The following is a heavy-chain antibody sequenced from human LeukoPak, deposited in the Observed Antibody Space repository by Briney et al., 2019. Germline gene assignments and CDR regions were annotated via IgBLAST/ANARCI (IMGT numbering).Heavy chain of an antibody. Sequence: GGSLRLSCAASGFTLGSYWMHWVRQAPGKGLVWVSHIDRDGRSTNYAGSVKGRFTISRDNARNTLFLQMNSLRVEDTAVYYCARDRGSTNWFDPWGQGTLVTVSS. CDR1: GFTLGSYW. D-gene: IGHD1-26*01. CDR3: ARDRGSTNWFDP. J-gene: IGHJ5*02. V-gene: IGHV3-74*01. CDR2: IDRDGRST.